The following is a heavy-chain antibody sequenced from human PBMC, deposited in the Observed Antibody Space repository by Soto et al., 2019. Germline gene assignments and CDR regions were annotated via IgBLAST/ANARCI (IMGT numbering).Heavy chain of an antibody. D-gene: IGHD1-26*01. CDR3: AKDVVVGATPGLGDYYYYYGMDV. CDR2: ISYDGSNK. J-gene: IGHJ6*02. Sequence: GGSLRLSCAASEFTFSSYGMHWVRQAPGKGLEWVAVISYDGSNKYYADSVKGRFTISRGNSKNTLYLQMNSLRAEDTAVYYCAKDVVVGATPGLGDYYYYYGMDVWGQGTTVTVSS. V-gene: IGHV3-30*18. CDR1: EFTFSSYG.